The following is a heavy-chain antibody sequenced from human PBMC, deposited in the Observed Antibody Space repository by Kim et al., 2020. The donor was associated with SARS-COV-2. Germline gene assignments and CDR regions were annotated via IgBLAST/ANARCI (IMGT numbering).Heavy chain of an antibody. D-gene: IGHD5-12*01. V-gene: IGHV1-18*04. CDR1: GYPFTAYG. CDR2: TSTYNYNA. J-gene: IGHJ4*02. CDR3: ARGGRKYSGFDD. Sequence: ASVKVSCKTSGYPFTAYGITWVRQAPGQGLEWMGWTSTYNYNAYYEEKIQGRVTMSTDKSTNTAYMELRSLTSDDTAMYYCARGGRKYSGFDDWGQGTLITVSS.